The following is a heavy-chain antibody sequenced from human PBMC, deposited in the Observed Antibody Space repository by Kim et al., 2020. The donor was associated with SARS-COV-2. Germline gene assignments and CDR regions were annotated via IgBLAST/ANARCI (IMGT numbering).Heavy chain of an antibody. CDR1: GFTFSSYA. CDR3: AREKEDSSGWHDAFDI. D-gene: IGHD6-19*01. Sequence: GGSLRLSCAASGFTFSSYAMHWVRQAPGKGLEWVAVISYDGSNKYYVDSVKGRFTISRDNSKNTLYLQMNSLRAEDTAVYYCAREKEDSSGWHDAFDIWGQGTMVTVSS. CDR2: ISYDGSNK. V-gene: IGHV3-30*04. J-gene: IGHJ3*02.